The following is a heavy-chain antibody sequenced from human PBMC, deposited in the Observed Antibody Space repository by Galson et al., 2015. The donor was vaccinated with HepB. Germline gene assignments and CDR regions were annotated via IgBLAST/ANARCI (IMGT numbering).Heavy chain of an antibody. CDR1: GFTFSSYG. CDR2: ISYDGSNK. V-gene: IGHV3-30*18. D-gene: IGHD4-17*01. CDR3: AKDRGNGDYYYYGMDV. J-gene: IGHJ6*02. Sequence: SLRLSCAASGFTFSSYGMHWVRQAPGKGLEWVAVISYDGSNKYYADSVKGRFTISRDNSKNTLYLQMNSLRAEDTAVYYCAKDRGNGDYYYYGMDVWGQGTTVTVSS.